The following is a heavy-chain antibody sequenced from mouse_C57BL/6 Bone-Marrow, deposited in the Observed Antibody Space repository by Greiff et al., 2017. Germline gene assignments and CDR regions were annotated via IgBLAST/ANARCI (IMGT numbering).Heavy chain of an antibody. CDR1: GYTFTSYW. CDR3: ARERYFLCFDV. J-gene: IGHJ1*03. V-gene: IGHV1-69*01. D-gene: IGHD1-1*01. CDR2: LAPSDSYS. Sequence: QVQLQQPGAELVMPGASVKLSCQASGYTFTSYWMHWVKQSPGQGLEWIGELAPSDSYSNYNKQFKGKSTLTVDKSSSTAYMQLSSLTSEDSAVYYCARERYFLCFDVWGTGTTVTVSS.